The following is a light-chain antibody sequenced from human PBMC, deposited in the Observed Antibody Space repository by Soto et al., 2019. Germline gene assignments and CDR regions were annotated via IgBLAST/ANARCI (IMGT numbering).Light chain of an antibody. J-gene: IGKJ2*01. CDR3: QQSYSLPYT. CDR2: AAS. V-gene: IGKV1-39*01. Sequence: DIQMTQSPSSLSASVGDRVTITCRASQSVGSLLNWFQQRPGIAPTLLIYAASTLQSGAPSRFSGSGAGTDFTIIISSLQPEAFATYYCQQSYSLPYTFGQGTKLEI. CDR1: QSVGSL.